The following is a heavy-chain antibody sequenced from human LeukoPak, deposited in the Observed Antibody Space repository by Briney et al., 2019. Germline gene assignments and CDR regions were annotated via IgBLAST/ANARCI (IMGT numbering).Heavy chain of an antibody. D-gene: IGHD3-10*01. J-gene: IGHJ6*03. V-gene: IGHV4-39*01. Sequence: SETLSLTCTVSGGSISSSSYYWGWIRQPPGKGLEWIGSIYYSGSTYYNPSLKSRVTISVDTSKNQFSLKLSSVTAADTAVYYCAREGLWFGELPYYMDVWGKGTTVTVSS. CDR1: GGSISSSSYY. CDR3: AREGLWFGELPYYMDV. CDR2: IYYSGST.